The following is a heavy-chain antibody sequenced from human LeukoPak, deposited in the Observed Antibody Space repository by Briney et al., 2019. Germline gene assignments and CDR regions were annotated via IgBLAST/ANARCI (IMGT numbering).Heavy chain of an antibody. D-gene: IGHD6-19*01. CDR3: VRGLPSGWSHWFDP. V-gene: IGHV4-4*07. J-gene: IGHJ5*02. CDR2: IYSSGST. CDR1: GVSISSHY. Sequence: PSETLSLTCNVSGVSISSHYWSWIRQPAGKGLEWIGHIYSSGSTNYNPSLQSRVTLSLHTSKNQFSLKLSSVTAADTAVYYCVRGLPSGWSHWFDPWGQGTLVTVSP.